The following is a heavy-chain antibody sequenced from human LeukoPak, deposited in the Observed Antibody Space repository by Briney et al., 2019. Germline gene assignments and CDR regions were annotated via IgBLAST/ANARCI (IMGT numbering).Heavy chain of an antibody. CDR3: AGETYYDIREPNYYYYHYMDV. V-gene: IGHV1-18*01. Sequence: ASVKVSCKASGYTFTSYGISWVRQAPGQGLEWMGWISAYNGSTNYAQKLQGRVTMTTDTSTSTAYMELRSLRSDDTAVYYCAGETYYDIREPNYYYYHYMDVWGKGTTVTVSS. D-gene: IGHD3-3*01. CDR1: GYTFTSYG. J-gene: IGHJ6*03. CDR2: ISAYNGST.